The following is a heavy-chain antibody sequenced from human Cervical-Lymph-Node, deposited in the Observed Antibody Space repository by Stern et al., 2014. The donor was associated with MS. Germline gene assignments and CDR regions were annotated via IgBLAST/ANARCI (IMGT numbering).Heavy chain of an antibody. D-gene: IGHD6-13*01. J-gene: IGHJ4*02. Sequence: EVQLVESVGGLVQPGGSLKLSCAASGFSFSGSAMHWVRQASGKGLEGVGRIRSKANTYATAYAASVKGRFTISRDDSKNTAYLQMNSLTTEDTAVYYCTTPSGSSSTFAYWGQGTLVTVSS. V-gene: IGHV3-73*02. CDR3: TTPSGSSSTFAY. CDR2: IRSKANTYAT. CDR1: GFSFSGSA.